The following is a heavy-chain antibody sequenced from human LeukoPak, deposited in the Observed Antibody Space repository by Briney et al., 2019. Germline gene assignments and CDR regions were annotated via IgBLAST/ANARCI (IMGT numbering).Heavy chain of an antibody. D-gene: IGHD3/OR15-3a*01. Sequence: SETLSLTCTVSGVSFSSSNSYWGWLRQPPGKGLEWIGSIYYSGNTYYNASLKSQVSISIDTSKNQFSLRLTSVTAADTAVYYCARQTGSGLFILPGGQGTLVTVSS. J-gene: IGHJ4*02. CDR2: IYYSGNT. CDR1: GVSFSSSNSY. V-gene: IGHV4-39*01. CDR3: ARQTGSGLFILP.